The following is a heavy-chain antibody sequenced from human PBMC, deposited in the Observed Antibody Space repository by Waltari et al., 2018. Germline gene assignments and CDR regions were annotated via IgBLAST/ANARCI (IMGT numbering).Heavy chain of an antibody. Sequence: QVQLQESGPGLVKPSETLSLTCNVFGYSINTNYYWGWIRQPPGKGLEWIGSIYHSGSTSYSPSLKSRVTISVDTSKNQFSLKLTSVTAADTAVYFCARVGDGDYDYYYYYMDVWGKGTTVTVSS. CDR1: GYSINTNYY. CDR3: ARVGDGDYDYYYYYMDV. V-gene: IGHV4-38-2*02. J-gene: IGHJ6*03. D-gene: IGHD4-17*01. CDR2: IYHSGST.